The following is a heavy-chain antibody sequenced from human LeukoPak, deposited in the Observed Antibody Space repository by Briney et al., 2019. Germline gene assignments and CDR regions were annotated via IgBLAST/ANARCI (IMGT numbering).Heavy chain of an antibody. CDR3: AMGYSSGWYTGSYYFDY. CDR1: GYTFTSYG. D-gene: IGHD6-19*01. CDR2: ISAYNGNT. V-gene: IGHV1-18*01. J-gene: IGHJ4*02. Sequence: VASVKVSCKASGYTFTSYGISWVRQAPGQGLEWMGWISAYNGNTNYAQKLQGRVTMTTDTSTSTAYMELRSLRSDDTAVYYCAMGYSSGWYTGSYYFDYWGQGTLVTVSS.